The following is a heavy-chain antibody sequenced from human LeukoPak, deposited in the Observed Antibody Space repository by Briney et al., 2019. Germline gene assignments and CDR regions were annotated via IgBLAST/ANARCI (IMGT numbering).Heavy chain of an antibody. V-gene: IGHV3-23*01. CDR1: RFTYSRSA. J-gene: IGHJ4*02. D-gene: IGHD6-13*01. Sequence: WGTLSRSSAASRFTYSRSAMTWVPHSPGKGLDWVLSTSSSGNTYYADSVKGLFTISSDNSKNMLYLQMNSLRAGDTAVYYCVKGRISEDGLDFWGQGTLVTVSP. CDR3: VKGRISEDGLDF. CDR2: TSSSGNT.